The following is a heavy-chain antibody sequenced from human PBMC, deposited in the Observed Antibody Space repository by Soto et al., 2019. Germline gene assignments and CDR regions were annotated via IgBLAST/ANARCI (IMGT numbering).Heavy chain of an antibody. Sequence: SGPTLVNPTQTLTLTCTLSGFSLSTSGVGVGWIRQPPGKALEWLALIYWDDDKRYSPSLKSRVTITKDTSKNQVALTMTNMDPVDTATYYCAHRRRVIRYLDLGYFDYWGQGALVTVSS. D-gene: IGHD3-10*01. J-gene: IGHJ4*02. CDR2: IYWDDDK. CDR3: AHRRRVIRYLDLGYFDY. V-gene: IGHV2-5*02. CDR1: GFSLSTSGVG.